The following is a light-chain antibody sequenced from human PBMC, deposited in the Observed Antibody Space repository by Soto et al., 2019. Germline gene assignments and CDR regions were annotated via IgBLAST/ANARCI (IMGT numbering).Light chain of an antibody. J-gene: IGKJ2*01. V-gene: IGKV1-9*01. CDR3: QHLNSYPYT. CDR2: AAS. Sequence: DIQLSQSPSFLSASVGDRVTITCRASQGINSYLAWYQQKPGKAPKLLIYAASTLQSGVPSRFSGSGSGTEFTLTISSLQPEDFATYSCQHLNSYPYTFGQGTKLDIK. CDR1: QGINSY.